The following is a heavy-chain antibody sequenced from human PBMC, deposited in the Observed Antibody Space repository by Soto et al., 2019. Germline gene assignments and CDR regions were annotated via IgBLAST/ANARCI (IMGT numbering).Heavy chain of an antibody. CDR2: INHSGST. Sequence: PSETLSLTCAVYGGSFSGYYWSWIRQPPGKGLEWIGEINHSGSTNYNPSLKSRVTISVDTSKNQFSLKLSSVTAADTAVYYCAVSSGYYFGDVDAFDIWGQGTMVT. V-gene: IGHV4-34*01. J-gene: IGHJ3*02. D-gene: IGHD3-22*01. CDR1: GGSFSGYY. CDR3: AVSSGYYFGDVDAFDI.